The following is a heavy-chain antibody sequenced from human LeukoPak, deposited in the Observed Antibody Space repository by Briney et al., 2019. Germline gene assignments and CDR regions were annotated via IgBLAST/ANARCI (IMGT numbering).Heavy chain of an antibody. CDR1: GGSIGKYH. D-gene: IGHD4-17*01. V-gene: IGHV4-59*01. Sequence: SETLSLTCSVSGGSIGKYHWTWIRQPPGKRLEWIGYVYYTGNLSYNPSLERRVSLSIDTSKNQFSLSLSSVTAADTAVYYCARAPSGDYGDYRLGYWGQGTLVTVSS. J-gene: IGHJ4*02. CDR3: ARAPSGDYGDYRLGY. CDR2: VYYTGNL.